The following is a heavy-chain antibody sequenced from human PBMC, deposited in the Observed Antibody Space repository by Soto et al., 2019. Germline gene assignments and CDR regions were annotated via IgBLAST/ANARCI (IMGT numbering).Heavy chain of an antibody. CDR2: MNPNNGNA. CDR3: ARGKMAIEVDGL. D-gene: IGHD6-19*01. J-gene: IGHJ4*02. V-gene: IGHV1-8*01. Sequence: ASLKVSCKASGYTFTSYGINWVRQATGQGLEWMAWMNPNNGNAGFAQKFRGGVTMTRNTSISTAYMELSSLTSDDTAVYYCARGKMAIEVDGLWGQGTLVTVSS. CDR1: GYTFTSYG.